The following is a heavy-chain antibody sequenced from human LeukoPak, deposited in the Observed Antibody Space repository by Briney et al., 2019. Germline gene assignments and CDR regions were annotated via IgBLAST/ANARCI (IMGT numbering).Heavy chain of an antibody. CDR3: ARQAGYYDSSGYSLP. Sequence: SETLSLTCAVYGGSFSGYYWSWIRQPPGKGLEWIGSIYYSGSTYYNPSLKSRVTISVDTSKNQFSLKLSSVTAADTAVYYCARQAGYYDSSGYSLPWGQGTLVTVSS. V-gene: IGHV4-34*01. D-gene: IGHD3-22*01. J-gene: IGHJ5*02. CDR1: GGSFSGYY. CDR2: IYYSGST.